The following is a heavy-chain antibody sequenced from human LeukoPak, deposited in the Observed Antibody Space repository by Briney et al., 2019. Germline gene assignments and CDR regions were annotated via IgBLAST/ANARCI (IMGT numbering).Heavy chain of an antibody. CDR1: GFTFSNYA. CDR3: AKWGDYDVLTGYYDSDY. CDR2: VSGRDTST. D-gene: IGHD3-9*01. Sequence: GGSLRLSCAASGFTFSNYAMSWVRQAPGKGLEWVSAVSGRDTSTYYTDSVKGRFTISRDNSKNTPYLQMNSLSAEDTAIYYCAKWGDYDVLTGYYDSDYWGQGTLVTVSS. V-gene: IGHV3-23*01. J-gene: IGHJ4*02.